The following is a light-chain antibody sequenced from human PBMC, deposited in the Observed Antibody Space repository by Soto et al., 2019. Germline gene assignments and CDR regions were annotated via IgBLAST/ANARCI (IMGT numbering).Light chain of an antibody. CDR3: PHYDNLLFT. CDR2: DAS. V-gene: IGKV1-33*01. CDR1: QDISNY. Sequence: DIQMTQSPSSLSASVGDRVTITCQASQDISNYLNWYQQKPGKAPKLLIYDASNLETGVPSRFSGSGSWTDFTFTISSLQPEDIATYYCPHYDNLLFTFGPGTKVDIK. J-gene: IGKJ3*01.